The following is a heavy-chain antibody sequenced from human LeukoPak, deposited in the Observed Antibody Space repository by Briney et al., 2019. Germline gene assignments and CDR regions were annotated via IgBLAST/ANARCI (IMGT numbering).Heavy chain of an antibody. J-gene: IGHJ4*02. Sequence: GGSLRLSCAASGFTFNTYGLHWVRQAPGKGLEWVAFIRYNGNDNYYTDSVKGRFTISRDNSKNTLYLQMNSLRAEDTAVYYCAKDRGDYGAQGGLDYWGQGTLVTVSS. D-gene: IGHD4-17*01. V-gene: IGHV3-30*02. CDR3: AKDRGDYGAQGGLDY. CDR2: IRYNGNDN. CDR1: GFTFNTYG.